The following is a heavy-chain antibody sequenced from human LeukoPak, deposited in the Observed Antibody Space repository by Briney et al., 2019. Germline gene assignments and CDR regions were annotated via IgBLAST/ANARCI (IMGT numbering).Heavy chain of an antibody. Sequence: GESLKISCKGSGYSITDYWIAWVRQLPGKGLEWMGIIYPADSDTRYSPSFQGQVTISADKSISTAYLQWSSLKASDTAMYYCARLDYSNYGMDVWGQGTTVTVSS. V-gene: IGHV5-51*01. CDR2: IYPADSDT. CDR1: GYSITDYW. J-gene: IGHJ6*02. D-gene: IGHD4-11*01. CDR3: ARLDYSNYGMDV.